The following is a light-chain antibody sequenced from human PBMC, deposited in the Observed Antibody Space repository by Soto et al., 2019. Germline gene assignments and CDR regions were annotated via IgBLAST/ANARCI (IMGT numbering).Light chain of an antibody. CDR1: QSISSS. V-gene: IGKV3-15*01. CDR3: QPYDAWPFT. CDR2: DAS. Sequence: EIVMTQYPATLSVSPGESYTLSCRASQSISSSKLAWYRQRPGQAPTLLIHDASSRATGVPARFSGSGSGTELVLTISSLQSEDFAIYYCQPYDAWPFTVGGVTQVEIK. J-gene: IGKJ4*01.